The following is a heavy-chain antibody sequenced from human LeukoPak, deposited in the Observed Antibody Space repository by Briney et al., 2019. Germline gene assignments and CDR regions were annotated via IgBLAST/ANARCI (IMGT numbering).Heavy chain of an antibody. J-gene: IGHJ5*02. CDR2: IYTSGST. CDR3: ARGPYCSGGSCYYNWFDP. V-gene: IGHV4-61*02. CDR1: GGSISSGSYY. Sequence: PSETLSLTCTVSGGSISSGSYYWSWIRQPAGKGLEWIGRIYTSGSTNYNPSLKSRVTISVDTSKNQFSLKLSSVTAADTAVYYCARGPYCSGGSCYYNWFDPWGQGTLVTVSS. D-gene: IGHD2-15*01.